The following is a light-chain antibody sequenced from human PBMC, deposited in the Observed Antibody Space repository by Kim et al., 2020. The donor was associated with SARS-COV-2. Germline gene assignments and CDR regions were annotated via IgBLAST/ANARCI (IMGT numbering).Light chain of an antibody. V-gene: IGKV3-15*01. CDR1: QSVGSN. J-gene: IGKJ5*01. Sequence: EILMTQSPATLSLSPGERATLSCRASQSVGSNLAWYQQKPGQAPRLLVYGASTGATGIPARFSGSGSGTEFTLTISSLQSEDFAVYYCQQYHQWPPITFGQGTRLEIK. CDR2: GAS. CDR3: QQYHQWPPIT.